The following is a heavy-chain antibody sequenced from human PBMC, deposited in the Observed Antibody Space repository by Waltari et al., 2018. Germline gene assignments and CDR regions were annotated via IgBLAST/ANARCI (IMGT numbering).Heavy chain of an antibody. CDR1: GGSITSNRHY. D-gene: IGHD1-1*01. Sequence: QLQLQESGPGLVKPSETLSLTCSVPGGSITSNRHYWVWNRQAPGQGLEWIGTMSYSGATYSSPSLNSRVTISRDTSKNQLSLKLASMTAADTAVYYCATYLGASLGTAAFDVWGQGTMVTVSS. V-gene: IGHV4-39*01. CDR3: ATYLGASLGTAAFDV. J-gene: IGHJ3*01. CDR2: MSYSGAT.